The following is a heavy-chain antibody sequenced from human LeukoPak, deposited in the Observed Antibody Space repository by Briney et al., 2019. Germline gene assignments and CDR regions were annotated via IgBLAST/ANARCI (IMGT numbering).Heavy chain of an antibody. J-gene: IGHJ3*02. V-gene: IGHV3-48*03. CDR3: ARDHGVRGYGYDAFDI. CDR1: GFTFSSYE. CDR2: ISSSGSTI. Sequence: GGSLRLSCAASGFTFSSYEMNWVRQAPGKGLEWVSYISSSGSTIYYADSVKGRFTISRDNAKNSLYLQMNSLRAEDTAVYYCARDHGVRGYGYDAFDIWGQGTIGTGS. D-gene: IGHD5-18*01.